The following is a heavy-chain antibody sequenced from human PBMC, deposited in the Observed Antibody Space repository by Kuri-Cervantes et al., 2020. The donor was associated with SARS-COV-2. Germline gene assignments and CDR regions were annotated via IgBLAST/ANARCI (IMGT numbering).Heavy chain of an antibody. J-gene: IGHJ6*02. D-gene: IGHD3-3*01. CDR2: ISYDGNTT. CDR1: GFTLSSYA. V-gene: IGHV3-30-3*01. Sequence: GGSLRLSCAASGFTLSSYAIHWVRQAPGKGLEWVAFISYDGNTTYYADSVKGRFTISRDNSRDSLFLQMNSLRTEDTAIYYCASGGPYYDFWSGLTYYYYYGMDVWGQGTTVTVSS. CDR3: ASGGPYYDFWSGLTYYYYYGMDV.